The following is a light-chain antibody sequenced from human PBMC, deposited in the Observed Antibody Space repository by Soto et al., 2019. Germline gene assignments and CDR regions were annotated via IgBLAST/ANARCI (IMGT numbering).Light chain of an antibody. CDR3: CSYAAGSAPYV. CDR2: EGS. V-gene: IGLV2-23*01. Sequence: QSALTQPASVSGSPGQSITISCTGTSSDVGTYNLVSWYQQHPGKAPKLMLYEGSKRPSGVSNRFSGSNSDNTASLTISGLQAEDEADYYCCSYAAGSAPYVFGTGTKLTVL. J-gene: IGLJ1*01. CDR1: SSDVGTYNL.